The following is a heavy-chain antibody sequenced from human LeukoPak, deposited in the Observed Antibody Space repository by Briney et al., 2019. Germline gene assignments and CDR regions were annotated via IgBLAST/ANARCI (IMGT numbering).Heavy chain of an antibody. D-gene: IGHD3-16*01. CDR3: AKVRKGVGAFDI. Sequence: SGGSLRLSCAASGFTFSSYGMSWVRQAPGKGLEWVSAISGSGGNTYYADSVKGRFTISRDNSKNTLYLQMNSLRAEDTAVYYCAKVRKGVGAFDIWGQGIMVTVSS. CDR2: ISGSGGNT. CDR1: GFTFSSYG. J-gene: IGHJ3*02. V-gene: IGHV3-23*01.